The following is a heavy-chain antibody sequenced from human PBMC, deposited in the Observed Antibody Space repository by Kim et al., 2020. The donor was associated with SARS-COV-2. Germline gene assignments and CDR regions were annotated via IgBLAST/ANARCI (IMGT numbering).Heavy chain of an antibody. J-gene: IGHJ6*02. V-gene: IGHV3-30-3*01. CDR3: ARDPDFSSGYYLHYGMDV. CDR1: GFVFRTYA. CDR2: IAYDGSNK. Sequence: GGSLRLSCAASGFVFRTYAIHWVRQAPGKGLEWVAVIAYDGSNKYYADSVKGRFTISRDNSNNMLYLQMSSLRAEDTAIYYCARDPDFSSGYYLHYGMDVWGQGTTVTVSS. D-gene: IGHD3-3*01.